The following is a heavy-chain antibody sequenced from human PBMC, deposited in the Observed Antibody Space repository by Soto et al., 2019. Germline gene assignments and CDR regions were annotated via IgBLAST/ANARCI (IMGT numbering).Heavy chain of an antibody. CDR2: INRDSTVI. D-gene: IGHD3-16*01. CDR3: LNGDYY. CDR1: GFSFSTHY. V-gene: IGHV3-48*01. J-gene: IGHJ4*02. Sequence: EEQLVESGGGLVQPGGSLRLSWAASGFSFSTHYMNWVRQTPGKGLEWVSSINRDSTVIKYADSVKGRFTISRDNARNSLSLLMNSLRAEDTAVYYCLNGDYYVGPGTLVTVSS.